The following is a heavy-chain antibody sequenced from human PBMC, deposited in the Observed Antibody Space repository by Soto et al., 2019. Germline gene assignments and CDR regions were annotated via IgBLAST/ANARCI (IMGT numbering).Heavy chain of an antibody. D-gene: IGHD3-10*01. CDR1: GGSISSGDYY. CDR2: IYYSGST. V-gene: IGHV4-30-4*01. CDR3: ARAPYFGELSIRPYYYGMDV. Sequence: SETLSLTCTVSGGSISSGDYYWSWIRQPPGKGLEWIGYIYYSGSTYYNPSLKSRVTISVDTSKNQFSLKLSSVTAADTAVYYCARAPYFGELSIRPYYYGMDVWGQGTTVTVSS. J-gene: IGHJ6*02.